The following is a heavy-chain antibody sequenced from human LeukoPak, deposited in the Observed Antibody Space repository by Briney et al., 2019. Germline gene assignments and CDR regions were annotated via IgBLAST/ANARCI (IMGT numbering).Heavy chain of an antibody. CDR3: ARDTADDDLSRLFDP. Sequence: ASVKVSCKASGYTFTGYYMHWVRQAPGQGLEWMGWINPNSGGTNYAQKFQGRVTMTRDTSISTAYMELSRLRSDDTAVYYCARDTADDDLSRLFDPWGQGTLVTVSS. V-gene: IGHV1-2*02. D-gene: IGHD1-1*01. CDR1: GYTFTGYY. CDR2: INPNSGGT. J-gene: IGHJ5*02.